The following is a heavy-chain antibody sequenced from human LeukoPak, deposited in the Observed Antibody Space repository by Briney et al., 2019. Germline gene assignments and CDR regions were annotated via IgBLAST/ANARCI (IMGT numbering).Heavy chain of an antibody. Sequence: SETLSLTCTVSGGSISSYHWSWIRQPPGKGLEWIGYIYYSGSTNYNPSLKSRVTISVDTSKNQFSLKLSSVTAADTAVYYCARDGYSGSYYDGYGMDVWGQGTTVTVSS. CDR2: IYYSGST. CDR3: ARDGYSGSYYDGYGMDV. J-gene: IGHJ6*02. V-gene: IGHV4-59*01. CDR1: GGSISSYH. D-gene: IGHD1-26*01.